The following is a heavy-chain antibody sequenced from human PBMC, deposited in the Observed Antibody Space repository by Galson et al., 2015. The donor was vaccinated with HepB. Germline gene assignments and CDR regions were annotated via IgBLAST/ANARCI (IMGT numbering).Heavy chain of an antibody. J-gene: IGHJ4*02. CDR1: GFTFSHYG. Sequence: SLRLSCAASGFTFSHYGMHWDRQAPGKGLEWVTAISYDGNNKYYADSVKGRFTISRDNSKNTVSLQMNGLTTEDTAVYFCARVLSSGWTRQFDYWGQGTLVAVSS. CDR2: ISYDGNNK. D-gene: IGHD6-19*01. CDR3: ARVLSSGWTRQFDY. V-gene: IGHV3-30*03.